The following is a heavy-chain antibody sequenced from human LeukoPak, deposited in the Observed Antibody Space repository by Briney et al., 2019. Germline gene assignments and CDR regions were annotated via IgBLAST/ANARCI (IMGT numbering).Heavy chain of an antibody. V-gene: IGHV3-30*03. CDR2: ISYDGSNK. Sequence: QSGGSLRLSCAASGFTFSSYGMHWVRQAPGKGLEWVAVISYDGSNKYYADSVKGRFTISRDNSKNTLYLQMNSLRAEDTAVYYCARTPWIQLWGVGAFDIWGQGTMVTVSS. CDR1: GFTFSSYG. CDR3: ARTPWIQLWGVGAFDI. D-gene: IGHD5-18*01. J-gene: IGHJ3*02.